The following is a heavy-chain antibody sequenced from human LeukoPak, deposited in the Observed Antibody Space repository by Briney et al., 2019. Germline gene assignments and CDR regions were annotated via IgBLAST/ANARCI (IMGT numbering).Heavy chain of an antibody. D-gene: IGHD3-22*01. J-gene: IGHJ4*02. CDR2: TYYRSKWYN. V-gene: IGHV6-1*01. Sequence: SQTLSLTCAISGDSVSSNSAAWNWIRQSPSRGLEWLGRTYYRSKWYNDYAVSVKSRITINPDTSKDQFSLQLNSVTPEDTAVYYCARVGFYDSSGYLHYYFDYWGQGTLVTVSS. CDR3: ARVGFYDSSGYLHYYFDY. CDR1: GDSVSSNSAA.